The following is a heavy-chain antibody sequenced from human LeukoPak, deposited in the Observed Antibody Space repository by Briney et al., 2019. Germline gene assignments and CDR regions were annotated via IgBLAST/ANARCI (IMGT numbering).Heavy chain of an antibody. Sequence: GASVKVSCKASGYTFTSYGISWVRQAPGQGLEWMGWISAYNGNTNYAQKLQGRVTMTTDTSTSTAYMELRSLRSDDTAVYYCARDRASPPHYFDWLLSGSCGMDVWGQGTTVTVSS. CDR3: ARDRASPPHYFDWLLSGSCGMDV. CDR2: ISAYNGNT. D-gene: IGHD3-9*01. J-gene: IGHJ6*02. CDR1: GYTFTSYG. V-gene: IGHV1-18*01.